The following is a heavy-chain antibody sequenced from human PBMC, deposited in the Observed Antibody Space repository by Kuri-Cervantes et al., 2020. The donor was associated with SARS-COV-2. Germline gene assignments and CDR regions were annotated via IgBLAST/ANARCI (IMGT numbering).Heavy chain of an antibody. CDR3: AKVGDYYGSGSVDY. CDR2: INHSGST. Sequence: ESLKISCAVYGGSFSGYYWSWIRQPPGKGLEWIGEINHSGSTNYNPSLKSRVTISVDTSKNQFPLKLSSVTAADTAVYYCAKVGDYYGSGSVDYWGQGTLVTVSS. D-gene: IGHD3-10*01. CDR1: GGSFSGYY. J-gene: IGHJ4*02. V-gene: IGHV4-34*01.